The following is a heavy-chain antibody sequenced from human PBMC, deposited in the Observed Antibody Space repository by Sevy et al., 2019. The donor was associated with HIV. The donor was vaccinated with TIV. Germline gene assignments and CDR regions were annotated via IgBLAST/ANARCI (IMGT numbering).Heavy chain of an antibody. CDR3: AKAPYYDFWSHNYNNWFDP. CDR1: GFRFSAFG. J-gene: IGHJ5*02. CDR2: INGGGGST. Sequence: GGSLRLSCVASGFRFSAFGMAWVRQAAGEGLEWVSGINGGGGSTYYRNSVKGRFTVSRDNSKNTVYLQTNSLRADDTAVYYCAKAPYYDFWSHNYNNWFDPWGQGTLVTVSS. D-gene: IGHD3-3*01. V-gene: IGHV3-23*01.